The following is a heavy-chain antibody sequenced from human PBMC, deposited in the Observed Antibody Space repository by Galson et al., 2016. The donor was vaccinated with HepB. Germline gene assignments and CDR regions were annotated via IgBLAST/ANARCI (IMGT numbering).Heavy chain of an antibody. D-gene: IGHD2-8*01. J-gene: IGHJ2*01. Sequence: TLSLTCGVSGASISSGGYYWSWIRQRPGKGLEWIGYIFYNGVTYYNPSLESRVVISVDSSTNQFSLKLNSVTVADTAVYFCARRDTHGFAWYFDLWGRGTLVTVSS. CDR1: GASISSGGYY. CDR2: IFYNGVT. V-gene: IGHV4-31*11. CDR3: ARRDTHGFAWYFDL.